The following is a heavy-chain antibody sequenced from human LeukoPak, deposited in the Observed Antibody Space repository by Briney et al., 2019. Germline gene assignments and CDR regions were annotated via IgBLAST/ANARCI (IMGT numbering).Heavy chain of an antibody. CDR2: VNPNSGGT. D-gene: IGHD3-16*01. V-gene: IGHV1-2*02. CDR1: GYTFTGYY. J-gene: IGHJ6*03. Sequence: GASVKVSCKTSGYTFTGYYIHWVRQAPGQGLKWMGSVNPNSGGTTCAQKFHGRVTTTRDTSISTAYMELTRLRSDDTAVYYCARGGDADYYYYYHSMDVWGKGTTVTVSS. CDR3: ARGGDADYYYYYHSMDV.